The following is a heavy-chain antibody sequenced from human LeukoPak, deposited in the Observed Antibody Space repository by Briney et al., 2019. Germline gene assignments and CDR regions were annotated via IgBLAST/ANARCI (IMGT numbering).Heavy chain of an antibody. CDR3: ARGSSGYYYG. V-gene: IGHV4-4*07. D-gene: IGHD3-22*01. CDR1: GGSITNYY. CDR2: IYTSETT. Sequence: SETLSLTGRVSGGSITNYYWSWIRQPAGKGLDWLGRIYTSETTNYTPSLKSRVTMSVDTSKTHFPLKLSSVTAAATAVYYCARGSSGYYYGWGQGTLVTVSS. J-gene: IGHJ4*02.